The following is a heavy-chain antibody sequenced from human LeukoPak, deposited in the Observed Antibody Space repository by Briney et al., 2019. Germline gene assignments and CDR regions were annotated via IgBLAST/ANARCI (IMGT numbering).Heavy chain of an antibody. CDR3: ARDSVGDLLDY. CDR1: GFPFRSYA. J-gene: IGHJ4*02. Sequence: PGGTLRLSCEGSGFPFRSYAMNWLRQAPGKGLEWVSHIDSGGIPIYYANSVKGRFTISRDNAKNSIYLQIDSLRVEDTAIYYCARDSVGDLLDYWGQGTPVTVSS. CDR2: IDSGGIPI. D-gene: IGHD4-17*01. V-gene: IGHV3-48*03.